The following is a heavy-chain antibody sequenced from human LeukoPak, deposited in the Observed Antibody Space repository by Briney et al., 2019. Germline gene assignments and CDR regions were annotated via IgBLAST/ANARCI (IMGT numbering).Heavy chain of an antibody. D-gene: IGHD3-10*01. CDR1: GGSISSSSYY. V-gene: IGHV4-39*01. CDR2: IYYSGST. CDR3: ARLLVSYLDY. J-gene: IGHJ4*02. Sequence: SETLSLTCTVSGGSISSSSYYWGWIRQPPGRGLEWIGSIYYSGSTYYNPSLKSRVTISVDTSKNQFSLKLSSVTAADTAVYYCARLLVSYLDYWGQGTLVTVSS.